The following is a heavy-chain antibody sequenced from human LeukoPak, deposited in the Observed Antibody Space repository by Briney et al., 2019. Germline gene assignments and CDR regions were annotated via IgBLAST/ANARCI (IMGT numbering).Heavy chain of an antibody. V-gene: IGHV4-34*01. D-gene: IGHD3-22*01. CDR2: INHSGST. J-gene: IGHJ3*02. Sequence: KSSETLSLTCAVYGGSFSGYYWTWIRQPPGKGLEWIGEINHSGSTNYNPSLKSRVTISVDTSKNQFSLKLSSVTAADTAVYYCARGHDSSGYYLALYAFDIWGQGTMVTVSS. CDR3: ARGHDSSGYYLALYAFDI. CDR1: GGSFSGYY.